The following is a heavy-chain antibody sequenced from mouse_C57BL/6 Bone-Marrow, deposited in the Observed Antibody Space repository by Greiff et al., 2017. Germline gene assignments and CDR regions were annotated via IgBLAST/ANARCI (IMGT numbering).Heavy chain of an antibody. Sequence: QVQLQQPGAELVKPGASVKLSCKASGYTFTSYWMQWVKQRPGQGLEWIGEIDPSDSYTNYNQKFKGKATLTVDTSSSTAYMQLSSLTSEDSAVYYCARTHYYGSSLGWFAYWGQGTLVTVSA. CDR3: ARTHYYGSSLGWFAY. CDR1: GYTFTSYW. J-gene: IGHJ3*01. D-gene: IGHD1-1*01. V-gene: IGHV1-50*01. CDR2: IDPSDSYT.